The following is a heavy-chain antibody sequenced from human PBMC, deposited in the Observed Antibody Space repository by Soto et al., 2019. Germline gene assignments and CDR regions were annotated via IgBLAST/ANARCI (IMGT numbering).Heavy chain of an antibody. J-gene: IGHJ5*02. Sequence: ASVKVSCKASGYTFTSYGISWVRQAPGQGLEWMGWISAYNGNTIYAQKFQGRVTMTEDTSTDTAYMELSSLRSEDTAVYYCATGAPRVGSLNWFDPWGQGTLVTVSS. CDR3: ATGAPRVGSLNWFDP. D-gene: IGHD1-26*01. V-gene: IGHV1-18*01. CDR1: GYTFTSYG. CDR2: ISAYNGNT.